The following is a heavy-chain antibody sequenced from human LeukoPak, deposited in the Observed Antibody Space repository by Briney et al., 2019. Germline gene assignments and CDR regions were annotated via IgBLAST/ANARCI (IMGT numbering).Heavy chain of an antibody. CDR3: ARRADSGYENGVWFDP. V-gene: IGHV4-34*01. D-gene: IGHD5-12*01. CDR1: GGSFSGYY. Sequence: SETLSLTCAVYGGSFSGYYWSWIRQPPGKGLEWIGEINHSGSTNYNPSLKSRVTISVDTSKNQFSLKLSSVTAADTAVYYCARRADSGYENGVWFDPWGQGTLVTVSS. J-gene: IGHJ5*02. CDR2: INHSGST.